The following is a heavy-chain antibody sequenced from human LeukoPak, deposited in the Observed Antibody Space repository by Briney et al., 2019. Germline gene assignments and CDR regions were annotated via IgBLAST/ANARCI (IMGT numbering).Heavy chain of an antibody. CDR1: GGTFSSYA. CDR2: IIPIFGTA. Sequence: GASVKVSCKASGGTFSSYAISWVRQAPGQGLEWMGRIIPIFGTANYAQKFQGRVTITADKSTSTAYMELSSLRSGDTAVYYCARGQWLVPEYFQHWGQGTLVTVSS. D-gene: IGHD6-19*01. V-gene: IGHV1-69*06. CDR3: ARGQWLVPEYFQH. J-gene: IGHJ1*01.